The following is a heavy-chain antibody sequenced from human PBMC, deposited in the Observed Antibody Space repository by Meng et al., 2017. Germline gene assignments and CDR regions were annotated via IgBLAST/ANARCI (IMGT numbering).Heavy chain of an antibody. CDR1: GFTFSSYA. V-gene: IGHV3-30*01. CDR2: ISYDGSNK. CDR3: AREYYSGGWYCRAFDI. J-gene: IGHJ3*02. D-gene: IGHD6-19*01. Sequence: GGSLRLSCAASGFTFSSYAMHWVRQAPGKGLEWVAIISYDGSNKYYAYSVRGRFTISRDSSKNPLSLQMNSLRAEDTAVYFCAREYYSGGWYCRAFDIWGQRTMVTVSS.